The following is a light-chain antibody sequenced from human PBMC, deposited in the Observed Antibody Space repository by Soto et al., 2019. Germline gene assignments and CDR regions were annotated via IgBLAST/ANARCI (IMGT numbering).Light chain of an antibody. J-gene: IGLJ3*02. CDR1: SSNIGSNT. V-gene: IGLV1-44*01. CDR3: AAWDDSLNGPV. Sequence: QSVLTQPPSVSGTPGQRGTISCSGSSSNIGSNTVSWYQQLPGTAPKLLIYSNDQRPSGVPDRFSDSKSGTSDSLVISGLQSEDEADYYCAAWDDSLNGPVFGGGTKLTVL. CDR2: SND.